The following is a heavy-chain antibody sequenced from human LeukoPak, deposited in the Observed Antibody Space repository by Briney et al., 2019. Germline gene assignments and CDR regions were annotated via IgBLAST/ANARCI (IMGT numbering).Heavy chain of an antibody. Sequence: ASVKVSCKASGYTFTSYDINWVRQATGQGLEWMGWMNPNSGNTGYAQKFQGRVTMTRNTSISTVYMELSSLRSEDTAVYYCATPMVRGAAYFDYWGQGTLVTVSS. CDR1: GYTFTSYD. V-gene: IGHV1-8*01. CDR2: MNPNSGNT. CDR3: ATPMVRGAAYFDY. D-gene: IGHD3-10*01. J-gene: IGHJ4*02.